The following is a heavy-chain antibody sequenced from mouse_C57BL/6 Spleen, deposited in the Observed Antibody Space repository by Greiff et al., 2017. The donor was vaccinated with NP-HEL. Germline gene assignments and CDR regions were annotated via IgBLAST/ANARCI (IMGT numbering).Heavy chain of an antibody. Sequence: VQLQQSGAELVRPGASVKLSCKASGYTFTDYYINWVKQRPGQGLEWIARIYPGSGNTYYNEKFKGKATLTAEKSSSTAYMQLSSLTSEDSAVYFGARGGAGYDDGGRYLDYWGQGTTLTVSS. D-gene: IGHD2-4*01. CDR2: IYPGSGNT. CDR1: GYTFTDYY. CDR3: ARGGAGYDDGGRYLDY. V-gene: IGHV1-76*01. J-gene: IGHJ2*01.